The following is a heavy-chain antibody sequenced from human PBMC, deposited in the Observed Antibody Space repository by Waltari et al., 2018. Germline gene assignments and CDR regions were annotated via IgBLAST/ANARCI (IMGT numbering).Heavy chain of an antibody. V-gene: IGHV1-69*01. CDR1: GYTFTDYH. J-gene: IGHJ6*02. CDR3: ARGGYSYGPYYYYGMDV. Sequence: QVQLVQSGAEVTKPGASVKVSCKPSGYTFTDYHIHWVRQAPGQGLEWMGGIIPIFGTANYAQKFQGRVTITADESTSTAYMELSSLRSEDTAVYYCARGGYSYGPYYYYGMDVWGQGTTVTVSS. D-gene: IGHD5-18*01. CDR2: IIPIFGTA.